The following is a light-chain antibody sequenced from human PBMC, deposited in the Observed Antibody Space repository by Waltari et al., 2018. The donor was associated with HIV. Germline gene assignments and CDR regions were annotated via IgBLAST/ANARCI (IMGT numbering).Light chain of an antibody. CDR3: QQRSIWPRT. Sequence: EIVLTQSPATLPLSPGERPTLSCRASQSLNNYLAWYQQRPGQPPRLLIDDSSNRAAGIPARFSGSGSGTDFTLTISSLEPEDFAVYYCQQRSIWPRTFGQGTKLEIK. V-gene: IGKV3-11*01. CDR1: QSLNNY. J-gene: IGKJ2*01. CDR2: DSS.